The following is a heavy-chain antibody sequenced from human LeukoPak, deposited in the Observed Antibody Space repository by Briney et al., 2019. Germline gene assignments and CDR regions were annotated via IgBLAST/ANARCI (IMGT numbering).Heavy chain of an antibody. CDR2: INHSGST. CDR1: GGSFSGYY. CDR3: ARSRWLQLSDY. Sequence: SETLSLTCAVYGGSFSGYYWSWIRQPPGKGLEWIGEINHSGSTNYNPSLKSRVTISVDTSKNQFSLKLSSMTAADTAVYYCARSRWLQLSDYWGQGTLVTVSS. V-gene: IGHV4-34*01. J-gene: IGHJ4*02. D-gene: IGHD5-24*01.